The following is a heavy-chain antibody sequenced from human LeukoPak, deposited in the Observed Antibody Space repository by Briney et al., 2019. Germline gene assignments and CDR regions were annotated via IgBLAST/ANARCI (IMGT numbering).Heavy chain of an antibody. Sequence: SETLSLTCTVSGYSISSGYYWGWIRQPPGKGLEWIGSIYHSGSTYYNPSLKSRVTISVDTSKNQFSLKLSSVTAADTAVYYCARVLEVPDIWGQGTMVTVSS. D-gene: IGHD1-1*01. CDR2: IYHSGST. V-gene: IGHV4-38-2*02. J-gene: IGHJ3*02. CDR1: GYSISSGYY. CDR3: ARVLEVPDI.